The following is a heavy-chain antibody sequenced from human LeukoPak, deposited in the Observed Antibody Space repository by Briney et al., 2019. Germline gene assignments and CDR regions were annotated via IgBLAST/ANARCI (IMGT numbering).Heavy chain of an antibody. D-gene: IGHD3-22*01. CDR3: ARYSYDSSGYPYYFDF. CDR1: GLIVSSNY. J-gene: IGHJ4*02. Sequence: GGSLRLSCAASGLIVSSNYMSWVRQAPGKGLEWVSVIYSGGSTYYADSVKGRFTISRDNSKNTVYLQMNSLRAEDTAVYYCARYSYDSSGYPYYFDFWGQGTLVTVSS. CDR2: IYSGGST. V-gene: IGHV3-53*01.